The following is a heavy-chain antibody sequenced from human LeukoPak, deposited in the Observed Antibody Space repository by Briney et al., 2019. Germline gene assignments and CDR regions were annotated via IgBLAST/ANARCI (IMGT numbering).Heavy chain of an antibody. Sequence: ASVKVSCKASGYTFTGYYMHWVRQAPGQGLEWMGWINPNSGGTNYAQKFQGRVTMTRDASISTAYMELSRLRSDDTAVYYCARVYGSGGHFDYWGQGTLVTVSS. V-gene: IGHV1-2*02. J-gene: IGHJ4*02. CDR2: INPNSGGT. CDR3: ARVYGSGGHFDY. D-gene: IGHD3-10*01. CDR1: GYTFTGYY.